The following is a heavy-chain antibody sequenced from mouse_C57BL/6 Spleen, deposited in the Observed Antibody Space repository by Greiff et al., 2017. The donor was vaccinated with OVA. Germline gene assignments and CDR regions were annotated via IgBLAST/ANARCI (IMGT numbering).Heavy chain of an antibody. CDR3: ARHKGYGLDAMDY. Sequence: QVQLKESGPGLVAPSQSLSITCTVSGFSLTSYGVHWVRQPPGKGLEWLVVIWSDGSTTYNSDLKSRLSISKDNSKSQVFLKMNSLQTDDTAMYYSARHKGYGLDAMDYWGQGTSVTVSS. CDR2: IWSDGST. V-gene: IGHV2-6-1*01. D-gene: IGHD2-10*02. CDR1: GFSLTSYG. J-gene: IGHJ4*01.